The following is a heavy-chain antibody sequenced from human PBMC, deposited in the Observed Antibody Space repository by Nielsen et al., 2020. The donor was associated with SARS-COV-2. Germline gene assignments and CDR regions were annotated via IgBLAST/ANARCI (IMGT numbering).Heavy chain of an antibody. CDR2: IYYSGST. V-gene: IGHV4-30-4*01. CDR3: ARSPSWYTPYYFDY. D-gene: IGHD6-13*01. CDR1: GGSISSGDYY. Sequence: SETLSLTCTVSGGSISSGDYYWSWIRQPPGKGLEWIGYIYYSGSTYYNPSLKSRVTISVDTSKNQFSLKLSSVTAADTAVYYCARSPSWYTPYYFDYWGQGTLVTVSS. J-gene: IGHJ4*02.